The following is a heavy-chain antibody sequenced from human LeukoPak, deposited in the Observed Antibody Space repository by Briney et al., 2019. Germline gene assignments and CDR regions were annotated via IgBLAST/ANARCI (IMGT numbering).Heavy chain of an antibody. Sequence: GGSLRLSCAASGFTVSSNYMSWVRKAPGKGLEWVSVIYSGGSTYYADSVKGRFTISRDNSKNTLYLQMNSLRAEDTAVYYCARAGGARDSSGYLEPWGQGTMVTVSS. V-gene: IGHV3-53*01. CDR3: ARAGGARDSSGYLEP. CDR1: GFTVSSNY. D-gene: IGHD3-22*01. J-gene: IGHJ3*01. CDR2: IYSGGST.